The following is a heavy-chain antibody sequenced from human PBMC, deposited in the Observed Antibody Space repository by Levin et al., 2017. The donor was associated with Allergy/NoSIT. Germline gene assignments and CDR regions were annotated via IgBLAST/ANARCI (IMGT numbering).Heavy chain of an antibody. CDR1: GFTFSDYY. D-gene: IGHD2/OR15-2a*01. CDR3: AKENTLDR. V-gene: IGHV3-11*01. Sequence: GGSLRLSCAASGFTFSDYYMTWIRQAPGKGLEWVSYISRSGSSVYYADSVKGRFATSRDNAKNSLYLQINSLRAEDTAVYYCAKENTLDRWGQGTLVTVSS. J-gene: IGHJ5*02. CDR2: ISRSGSSV.